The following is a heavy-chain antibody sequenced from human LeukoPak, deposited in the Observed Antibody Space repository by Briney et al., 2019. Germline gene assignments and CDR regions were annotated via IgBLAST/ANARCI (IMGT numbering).Heavy chain of an antibody. CDR2: IKEDGTET. CDR3: AKEGRSLQTY. J-gene: IGHJ4*02. CDR1: GFMFSSNW. V-gene: IGHV3-7*03. D-gene: IGHD5-24*01. Sequence: QPGGSLRLSCAASGFMFSSNWMSWVRLAPGKGLEWVANIKEDGTETYCVDSVKGRFTISRDNAKNSLYLQMNSLRVEDTAVYYCAKEGRSLQTYWGQGTLVTVSS.